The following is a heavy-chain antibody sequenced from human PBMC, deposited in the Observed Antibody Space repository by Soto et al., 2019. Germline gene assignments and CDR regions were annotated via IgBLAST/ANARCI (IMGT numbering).Heavy chain of an antibody. CDR3: ARQGAAAGMGWISYGMDV. V-gene: IGHV4-39*01. Sequence: SETLSLTCTVSAGSISSSSYYWGWIRQPPGKGLEWIGSIYYSGSTYYNPSLKSRVTISVDTSKNQFSLKLSSVNAADTAVYYCARQGAAAGMGWISYGMDVWGQGTQVTVSS. CDR2: IYYSGST. J-gene: IGHJ6*02. CDR1: AGSISSSSYY. D-gene: IGHD6-13*01.